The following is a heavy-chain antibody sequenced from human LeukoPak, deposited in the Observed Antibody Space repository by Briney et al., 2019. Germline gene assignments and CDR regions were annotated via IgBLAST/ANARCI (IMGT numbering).Heavy chain of an antibody. CDR2: IYYSGST. CDR3: ARASGYSSSWYVG. J-gene: IGHJ4*02. Sequence: SETLSLTCTVSGGSISSYYWSWIRQPPGKGLEWIGYIYYSGSTNYNPSLKSRVTISVDTSKNQFSLKLSSVTAADTAVYYCARASGYSSSWYVGWGQGTLVTVSS. V-gene: IGHV4-59*01. CDR1: GGSISSYY. D-gene: IGHD6-13*01.